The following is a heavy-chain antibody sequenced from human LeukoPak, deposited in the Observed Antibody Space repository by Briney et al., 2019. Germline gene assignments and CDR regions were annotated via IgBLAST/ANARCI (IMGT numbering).Heavy chain of an antibody. CDR3: AKDQFGSGSYSLGGMDV. CDR2: ISGDGGTT. J-gene: IGHJ6*02. D-gene: IGHD3-10*01. CDR1: GFTFDDNG. V-gene: IGHV3-43*02. Sequence: GESLRLSCAASGFTFDDNGMHWVRQAPGKGLEWVSLISGDGGTTYYADSAKGRFTISRDNSKNSLYLQMNNLRTEDTALYYCAKDQFGSGSYSLGGMDVWGQGTTVAVSS.